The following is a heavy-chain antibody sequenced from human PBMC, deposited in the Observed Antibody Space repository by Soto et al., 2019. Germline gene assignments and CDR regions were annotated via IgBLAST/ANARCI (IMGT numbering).Heavy chain of an antibody. Sequence: SVKVSCKASGFTFTSSAVQWVRQARGQRLEWIGWIVVGSGNTNYAQEFQERVTITRDMSTSTAYMELSSLRSEDTAVYYCAAIAPPHYYDSSGSDAFDIWGQGTMVT. CDR3: AAIAPPHYYDSSGSDAFDI. CDR1: GFTFTSSA. V-gene: IGHV1-58*01. CDR2: IVVGSGNT. J-gene: IGHJ3*02. D-gene: IGHD3-22*01.